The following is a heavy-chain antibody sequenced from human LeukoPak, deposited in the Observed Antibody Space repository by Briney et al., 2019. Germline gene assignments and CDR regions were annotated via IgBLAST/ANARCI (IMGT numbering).Heavy chain of an antibody. Sequence: SETLSLTCTVSGGSISSYYWSWIRQPPGKGLEWIGYIYYSGSTNYNPSLKSRVTISVDTSKNQFSLKLSSVTAADTAVYYCARGYYDFWSGYSLYNWFDPWGQGTLVTVSS. D-gene: IGHD3-3*01. CDR2: IYYSGST. J-gene: IGHJ5*02. V-gene: IGHV4-59*01. CDR3: ARGYYDFWSGYSLYNWFDP. CDR1: GGSISSYY.